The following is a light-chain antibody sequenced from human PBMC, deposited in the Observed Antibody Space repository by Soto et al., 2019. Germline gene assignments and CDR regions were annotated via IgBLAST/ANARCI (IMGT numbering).Light chain of an antibody. CDR2: DVS. J-gene: IGLJ1*01. CDR3: SSYTSSSTFYV. V-gene: IGLV2-14*01. CDR1: SSDVGGYNY. Sequence: QSVLTQPASVSGSPGQSITISCTGTSSDVGGYNYVSWYQQHPGKAPKLMIYDVSNRPSGVSNRFSGSKSGNTASLTISGLQDEDEADYYCSSYTSSSTFYVFGTVTKLTVL.